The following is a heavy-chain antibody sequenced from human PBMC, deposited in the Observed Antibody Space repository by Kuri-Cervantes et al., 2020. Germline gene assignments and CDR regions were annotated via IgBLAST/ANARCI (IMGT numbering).Heavy chain of an antibody. Sequence: GSLRLSCAVSGYSISSGYFWGWIRQPPGKGLEWIGSIDHSGSTYYNPSLKSRVTISVDTSKNQFSLKLSSVTAADTAVYYCASSGSYYYNWFDPWGQGTLVTVSS. CDR1: GYSISSGYF. D-gene: IGHD1-26*01. CDR2: IDHSGST. CDR3: ASSGSYYYNWFDP. J-gene: IGHJ5*02. V-gene: IGHV4-38-2*01.